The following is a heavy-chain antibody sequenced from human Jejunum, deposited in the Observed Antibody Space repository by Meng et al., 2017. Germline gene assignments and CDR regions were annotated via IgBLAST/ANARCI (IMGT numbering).Heavy chain of an antibody. D-gene: IGHD6-13*01. V-gene: IGHV1-2*06. J-gene: IGHJ4*02. CDR2: INPNTGGT. CDR3: ARDWGSSSYYGRGLYFDF. CDR1: GYTFTGHY. Sequence: ASVKVSCKASGYTFTGHYVHWVRRAPGQGLEWMGRINPNTGGTNYAQKFQDRVTVTRDMSINTVYLDLSSLKSDDTAVYFCARDWGSSSYYGRGLYFDFWGQGNQVNGAS.